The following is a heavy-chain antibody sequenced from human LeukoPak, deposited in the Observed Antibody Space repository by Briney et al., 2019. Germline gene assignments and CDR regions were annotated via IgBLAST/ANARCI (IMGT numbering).Heavy chain of an antibody. Sequence: GGSLRLSCAVSGFTFTNARMSWVRQAPGKGLEWVGRIRSKTEGGSTDYVGSVKGRFTISRDDSKNTLYLQMNSLKSEDTAVYHCSTDSYSSGWQAWGQGTLVTVSS. CDR3: STDSYSSGWQA. D-gene: IGHD6-19*01. J-gene: IGHJ5*02. CDR1: GFTFTNAR. CDR2: IRSKTEGGST. V-gene: IGHV3-15*01.